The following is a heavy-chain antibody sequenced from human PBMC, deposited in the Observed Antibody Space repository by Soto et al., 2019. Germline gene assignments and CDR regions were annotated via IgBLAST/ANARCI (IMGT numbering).Heavy chain of an antibody. J-gene: IGHJ5*02. Sequence: ASVKVSCKASGYTFTSYDINWVRQATGQGLEWMGWMNPNSGNTGYAQKFQGRVTMTRNTSISTAYMELSSLRSEDTAVYYCARGGLTIAARPFSWFDPWGQGTLGTVSS. V-gene: IGHV1-8*01. CDR1: GYTFTSYD. CDR3: ARGGLTIAARPFSWFDP. D-gene: IGHD6-6*01. CDR2: MNPNSGNT.